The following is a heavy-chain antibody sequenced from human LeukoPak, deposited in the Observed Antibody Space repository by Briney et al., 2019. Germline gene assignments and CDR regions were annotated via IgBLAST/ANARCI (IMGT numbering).Heavy chain of an antibody. D-gene: IGHD5-18*01. CDR2: IYSGGST. CDR1: GFTVSSNY. CDR3: AKDTYSGYSFDY. V-gene: IGHV3-53*05. J-gene: IGHJ4*02. Sequence: GGSLRLSCAASGFTVSSNYMSWVRQAPGKGLEWVSVIYSGGSTYYADSVKGRFTISRDNSKNTLYLQMNSLRAEDTAVYYCAKDTYSGYSFDYWGQGTLVTVSS.